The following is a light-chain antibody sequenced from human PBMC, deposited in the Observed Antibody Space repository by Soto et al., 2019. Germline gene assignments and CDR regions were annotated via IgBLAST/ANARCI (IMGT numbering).Light chain of an antibody. Sequence: VIWMTQSPSLLSASTGDRVTISCRISHDISNYLAWYQQKPGKAPDLLIYGSSTLQSGVPSRFSGSGSGTDFTLTISRLQSEDFATYYCQQYYSFPYTFGQGTKLEIK. J-gene: IGKJ2*01. CDR2: GSS. CDR1: HDISNY. V-gene: IGKV1D-8*01. CDR3: QQYYSFPYT.